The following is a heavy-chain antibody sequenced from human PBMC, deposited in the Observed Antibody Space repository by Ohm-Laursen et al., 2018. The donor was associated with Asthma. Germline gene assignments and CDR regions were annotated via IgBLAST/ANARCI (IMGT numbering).Heavy chain of an antibody. Sequence: ASVKVSCKASGYIFANYGISWVRQAPGQGLEWMGWIGAYSGDTKYVDKIQDRVTMTTDTSTSTAYMELRSLRSDDTAVYFCARDQFSIGWHTLFDHWGQGTLVTVSS. CDR2: IGAYSGDT. CDR3: ARDQFSIGWHTLFDH. CDR1: GYIFANYG. V-gene: IGHV1-18*01. J-gene: IGHJ5*02. D-gene: IGHD3-22*01.